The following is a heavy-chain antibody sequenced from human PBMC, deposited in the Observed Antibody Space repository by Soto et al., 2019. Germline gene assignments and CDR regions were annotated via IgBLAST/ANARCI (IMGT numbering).Heavy chain of an antibody. V-gene: IGHV4-31*03. CDR2: IYYSGST. CDR1: GGSISSGGYY. J-gene: IGHJ2*01. Sequence: QVQLQESGPGLVKPSQTLSLTCTVSGGSISSGGYYWSWIRQHPGKGLEWVGYIYYSGSTYYNPSLKIRVTISVDTTKNQCSLKLSSVTAADTAVYYCARVRLDRSGYYYHWYFDLWGRGTLVTVSS. D-gene: IGHD3-22*01. CDR3: ARVRLDRSGYYYHWYFDL.